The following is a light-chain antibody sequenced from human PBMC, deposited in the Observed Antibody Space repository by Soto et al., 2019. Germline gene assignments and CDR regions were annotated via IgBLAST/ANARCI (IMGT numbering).Light chain of an antibody. J-gene: IGKJ3*01. CDR3: QQRSNWPFP. V-gene: IGKV3-11*01. CDR1: QSVSSY. CDR2: DAS. Sequence: EIVLTQSPATLSLSPGERATLSCRARQSVSSYLAWYQQKPGQTPSLLIYDASNRATGIPARFSGSGSGTDFNLPISILEPEDFAVYYCQQRSNWPFPFGPGAHGAI.